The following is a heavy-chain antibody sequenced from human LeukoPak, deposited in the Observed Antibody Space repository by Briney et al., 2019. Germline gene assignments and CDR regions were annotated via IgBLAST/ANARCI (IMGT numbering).Heavy chain of an antibody. CDR2: FDPEDGET. Sequence: ASVKVSCKVSGYTLTELSMHWVRQAPGKGLEWMGGFDPEDGETIYAQKFQGRVTMTEDTSTDTAYMELSSLRSEDTAVYYCASRVGHGYGGNERHDAFDIWGQGTIVTVSS. D-gene: IGHD4-23*01. CDR3: ASRVGHGYGGNERHDAFDI. CDR1: GYTLTELS. V-gene: IGHV1-24*01. J-gene: IGHJ3*02.